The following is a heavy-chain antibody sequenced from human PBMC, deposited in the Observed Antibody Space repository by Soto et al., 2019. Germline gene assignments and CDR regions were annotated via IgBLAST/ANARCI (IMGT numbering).Heavy chain of an antibody. CDR3: ARGLTGSPIPGEY. V-gene: IGHV4-59*01. CDR2: IYSSGST. D-gene: IGHD3-16*01. J-gene: IGHJ4*02. Sequence: TSETLSLTCTVSNGSISSYYWSWFRQPPGKGLEWIGSIYSSGSTNYNPSLKSRVTISVDTSKNQFSLRLRYVTAADTAVYYCARGLTGSPIPGEYWGQGTLVTVSS. CDR1: NGSISSYY.